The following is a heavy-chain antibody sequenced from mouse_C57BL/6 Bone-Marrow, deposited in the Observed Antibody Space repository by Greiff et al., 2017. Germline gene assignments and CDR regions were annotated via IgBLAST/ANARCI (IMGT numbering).Heavy chain of an antibody. CDR2: IYPRSGNT. CDR3: ASPFTPFAY. J-gene: IGHJ3*01. V-gene: IGHV1-81*01. Sequence: VQLQQSAAELARPGASVKLSCKASGYTFTSYGISWVKQRTGQGLEWIGEIYPRSGNTYYNEKFKGKATLTADKSSSTAYMELRSLTSEDSAVYFCASPFTPFAYWGQGTLVTVSA. CDR1: GYTFTSYG.